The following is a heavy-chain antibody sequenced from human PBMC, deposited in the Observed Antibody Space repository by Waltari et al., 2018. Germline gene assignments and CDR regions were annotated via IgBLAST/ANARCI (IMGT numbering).Heavy chain of an antibody. CDR3: ARDLAVPVGEY. V-gene: IGHV3-53*01. Sequence: EVQLVESGGGLIQPGGSLRLPCAASGFTVSINYMSWVRQAPGKGLEWVSVIYSGGSTYYADSVKGRFTISRDNSKNTLYLQMNSLRAEDTAVYYCARDLAVPVGEYWGQGTLVTVSS. CDR2: IYSGGST. D-gene: IGHD3-16*01. CDR1: GFTVSINY. J-gene: IGHJ4*02.